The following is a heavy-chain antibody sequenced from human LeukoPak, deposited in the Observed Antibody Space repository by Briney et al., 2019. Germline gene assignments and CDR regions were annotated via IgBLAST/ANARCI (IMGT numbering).Heavy chain of an antibody. V-gene: IGHV3-33*08. CDR3: ARDHSLYYDSSGYNLDY. J-gene: IGHJ4*02. CDR1: GFTFNTYW. CDR2: IWYDGSNK. Sequence: GGSLRLSCAASGFTFNTYWMHWVRQAPGKGLEWVAVIWYDGSNKYYADSVKGRFTISRDNSKNTLYLQMNSLRAEDTAVYYCARDHSLYYDSSGYNLDYWGQGTLVTVSS. D-gene: IGHD3-22*01.